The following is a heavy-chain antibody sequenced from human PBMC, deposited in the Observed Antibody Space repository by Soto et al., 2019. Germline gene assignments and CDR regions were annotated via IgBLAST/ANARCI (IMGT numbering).Heavy chain of an antibody. CDR1: GFIFTSYS. CDR2: INAGNGDT. CDR3: ARNTGVETVMDLDS. D-gene: IGHD5-18*01. Sequence: QVQLLQSGAAVKKPGASVKVSCKASGFIFTSYSMHWVRQAPGQRLEWMGWINAGNGDTKYSQRFQGRVSISRDTSASTAYMELSSLRSEDTAVYYCARNTGVETVMDLDSWGQGTLVTVSS. J-gene: IGHJ4*02. V-gene: IGHV1-3*01.